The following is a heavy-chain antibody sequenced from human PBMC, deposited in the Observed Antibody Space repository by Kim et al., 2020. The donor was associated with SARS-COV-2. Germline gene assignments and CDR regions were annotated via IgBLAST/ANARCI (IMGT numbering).Heavy chain of an antibody. V-gene: IGHV3-7*01. CDR3: ARVNRYFDWSIDY. J-gene: IGHJ4*02. D-gene: IGHD3-9*01. Sequence: YVDSVKGRFTISRDNAKNSLYLQMNSLRAEDTAVYYCARVNRYFDWSIDYWGQGTLVTVSS.